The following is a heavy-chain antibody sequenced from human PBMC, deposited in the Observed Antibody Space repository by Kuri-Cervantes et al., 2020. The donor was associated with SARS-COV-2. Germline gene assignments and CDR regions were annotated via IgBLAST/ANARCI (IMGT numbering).Heavy chain of an antibody. CDR3: AKGISWFGELNIGVPYYYGMDV. CDR2: ISYNGSNE. J-gene: IGHJ6*02. D-gene: IGHD3-10*01. V-gene: IGHV3-30*18. Sequence: GGSLRLPFAASGFTFSNYGMHWVRQAPGKGLEWVAVISYNGSNEYYADSVKGRFTISRDNSKNTLYLQVNSLRAEDTAVYYCAKGISWFGELNIGVPYYYGMDVWGQGTTVTVSS. CDR1: GFTFSNYG.